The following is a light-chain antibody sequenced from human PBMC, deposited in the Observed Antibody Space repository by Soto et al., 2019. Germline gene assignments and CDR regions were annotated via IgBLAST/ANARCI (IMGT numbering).Light chain of an antibody. CDR2: DSS. CDR1: QSVSSD. J-gene: IGKJ4*01. Sequence: PWERATPSFRASQSVSSDLAWYKQNPAQAPRLLIYDSSNRATRIPSWFSGSGSGTDFTLTISSLEAEDFAVYYCQQRSNLLTFGGGTKVDIK. V-gene: IGKV3-11*01. CDR3: QQRSNLLT.